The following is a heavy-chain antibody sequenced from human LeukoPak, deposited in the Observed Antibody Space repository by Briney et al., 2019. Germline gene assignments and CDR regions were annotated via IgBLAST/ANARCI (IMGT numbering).Heavy chain of an antibody. CDR2: VYHGGST. J-gene: IGHJ4*02. CDR3: ARVYYDILTGYSRGRYFDY. CDR1: GDSICSGNW. D-gene: IGHD3-9*01. Sequence: PSETLSLTCGVSGDSICSGNWWSWVRQPPGEGLEWIGEVYHGGSTNYNPSLKSRVTISVDKSKTQFSLKLSSVTAADTAVYYCARVYYDILTGYSRGRYFDYWGQGTLVTVSS. V-gene: IGHV4-4*02.